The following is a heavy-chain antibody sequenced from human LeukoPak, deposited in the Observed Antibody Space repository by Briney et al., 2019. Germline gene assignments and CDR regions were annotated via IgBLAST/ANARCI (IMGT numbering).Heavy chain of an antibody. J-gene: IGHJ4*02. V-gene: IGHV1-69*13. Sequence: SVKVSCKASGGTFSNYAITWVRQTPGQGLELIGTVIPILLTPRYAPKFQDRVTITADEATTTVYLDLNSLTSEDTAVYYCATPDYGGGGHHRQFAYWGQGTLITVSS. CDR1: GGTFSNYA. CDR2: VIPILLTP. CDR3: ATPDYGGGGHHRQFAY. D-gene: IGHD4-17*01.